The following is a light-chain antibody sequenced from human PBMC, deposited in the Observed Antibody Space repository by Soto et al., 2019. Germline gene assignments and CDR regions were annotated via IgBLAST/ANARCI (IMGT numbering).Light chain of an antibody. CDR2: STS. Sequence: EIVLTQSAGTLSLSPGERATLSCRASQSVTSPFLAWYQQKPGQPPRLLIYSTSGRATGIPDRFSGSGSGTDFTLTISSLEPEDSAVYYCQQYGSSPRTFGQGTKWIS. J-gene: IGKJ1*01. CDR3: QQYGSSPRT. V-gene: IGKV3-20*01. CDR1: QSVTSPF.